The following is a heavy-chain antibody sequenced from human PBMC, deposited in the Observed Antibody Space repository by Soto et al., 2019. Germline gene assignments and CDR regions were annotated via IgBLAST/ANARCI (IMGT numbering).Heavy chain of an antibody. J-gene: IGHJ4*02. D-gene: IGHD3-10*01. CDR1: GFPFTTYG. Sequence: QVQLVESGGGVVQPGTSLRLSCVASGFPFTTYGMHWVREGPGKGLEWVAVISFDGSNKYYADSVKGRFTISRDNSKNALFLHMNSLRPEDTALYYCVGGQYYFAYRGQGSLVTVSS. V-gene: IGHV3-30*03. CDR3: VGGQYYFAY. CDR2: ISFDGSNK.